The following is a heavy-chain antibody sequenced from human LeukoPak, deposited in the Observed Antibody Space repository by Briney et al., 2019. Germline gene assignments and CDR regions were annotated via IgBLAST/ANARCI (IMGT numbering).Heavy chain of an antibody. Sequence: ASVTVSCKASGYTFTSYDINWVRQAPGQGLEWMGWMNPNSGNTGYAQKFQGRVTMTRNTSISTAYMELSSLRSEDTAVYYCAREGPSYYDFWSGYYSGYYGMDVWGQGTTVTVSS. CDR1: GYTFTSYD. V-gene: IGHV1-8*01. CDR2: MNPNSGNT. J-gene: IGHJ6*02. CDR3: AREGPSYYDFWSGYYSGYYGMDV. D-gene: IGHD3-3*01.